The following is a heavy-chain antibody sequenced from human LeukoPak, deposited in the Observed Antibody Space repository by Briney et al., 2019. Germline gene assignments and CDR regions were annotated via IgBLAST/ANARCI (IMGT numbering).Heavy chain of an antibody. CDR2: IYYSGSS. Sequence: SETLSLTCTVSGGSISSSSYYWGWTRQPPGKGLEWIGSIYYSGSSYYNPLLKSRVTISVDTSKNQFSLKLSSVTAADTAVYYCARVESGGLTIFGVVFPNHGWFDPWGQGTLVTVSS. CDR3: ARVESGGLTIFGVVFPNHGWFDP. J-gene: IGHJ5*02. CDR1: GGSISSSSYY. D-gene: IGHD3-3*01. V-gene: IGHV4-39*07.